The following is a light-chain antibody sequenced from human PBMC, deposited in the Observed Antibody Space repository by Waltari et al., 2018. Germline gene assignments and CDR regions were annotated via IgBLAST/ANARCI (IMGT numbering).Light chain of an antibody. Sequence: DIQMTQSPYSLSASVGDRVTITCRASQSISSYLNWYQQKPGKAPKLLIYAASSLQSGVPSRFSGSGSGTDVTLTISSLQPEDFATYDCQQSYSTPPLTFGGGTKVEIK. CDR1: QSISSY. CDR3: QQSYSTPPLT. J-gene: IGKJ4*01. CDR2: AAS. V-gene: IGKV1-39*01.